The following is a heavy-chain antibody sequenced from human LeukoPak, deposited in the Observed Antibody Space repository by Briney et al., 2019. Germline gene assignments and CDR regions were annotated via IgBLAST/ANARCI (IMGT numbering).Heavy chain of an antibody. CDR2: IYHNGGT. CDR3: AREVAAGSHKGFDY. CDR1: GGSISTNNW. J-gene: IGHJ4*02. D-gene: IGHD6-19*01. Sequence: SETLSLTCAVSGGSISTNNWWHWLRLSPGKGLEWIGEIYHNGGTNYNPSLKSRVTMSVDTSKNQFSLNVNSVTAADTAMYYCAREVAAGSHKGFDYWGQGTLATVSS. V-gene: IGHV4-4*02.